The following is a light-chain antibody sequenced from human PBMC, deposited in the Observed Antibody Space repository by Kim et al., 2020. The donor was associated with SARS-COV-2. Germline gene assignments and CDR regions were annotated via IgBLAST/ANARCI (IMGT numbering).Light chain of an antibody. V-gene: IGKV3-20*01. CDR3: QQYDSLPST. CDR1: QSVSSNY. CDR2: GAS. J-gene: IGKJ1*01. Sequence: EIVLTQSPGTLSLSPGERATLSCRASQSVSSNYLAWYQQKPGQAPRLLIYGASTRATDIPDRFSGSGSGTDFTLTISRLEPEDFAVYYCQQYDSLPSTFGQGTKVDIK.